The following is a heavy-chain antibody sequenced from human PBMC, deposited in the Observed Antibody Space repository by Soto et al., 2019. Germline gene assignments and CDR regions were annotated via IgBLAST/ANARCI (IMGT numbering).Heavy chain of an antibody. Sequence: GGSLRLSCAASGFTFSSYATSWVRQAPGKGLEWVSAISGSGGSTYYADSVKGRFTISRDNSKNTLYLQMNSLRAEDTAVYYCAKVPYYYDSSGYYSSQYYYYGMDVWGQGTTVTVSS. CDR3: AKVPYYYDSSGYYSSQYYYYGMDV. CDR1: GFTFSSYA. CDR2: ISGSGGST. V-gene: IGHV3-23*01. D-gene: IGHD3-22*01. J-gene: IGHJ6*02.